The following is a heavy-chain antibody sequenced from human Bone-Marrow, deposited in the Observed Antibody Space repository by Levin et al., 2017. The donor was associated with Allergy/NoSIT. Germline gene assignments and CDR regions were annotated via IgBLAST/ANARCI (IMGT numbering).Heavy chain of an antibody. CDR3: ARYPRRTGTGRYFDY. Sequence: SGPTLVKPTQTLTLTCTFSGFSLSTSGMCVSWIRQPPGKALEWLALIDWDDDKYYNTSLKTRLTISKDTSKNQVVLTMTNMDPVDTATYYCARYPRRTGTGRYFDYWGQGTLVTVSS. CDR1: GFSLSTSGMC. CDR2: IDWDDDK. V-gene: IGHV2-70*01. D-gene: IGHD6-13*01. J-gene: IGHJ4*02.